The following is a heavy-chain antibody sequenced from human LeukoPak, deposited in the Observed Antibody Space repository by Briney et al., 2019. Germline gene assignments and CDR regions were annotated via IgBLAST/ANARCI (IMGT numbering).Heavy chain of an antibody. J-gene: IGHJ5*02. CDR1: GGTLSRYA. Sequence: SVKVSCKASGGTLSRYAISWVRQAPGQGLEWMGGIIASFGTANYAQKFQGRVTVSADESSGTAYMELSSLRSEDTAVYYCARVVTPRYCSSTSCYWKGWFDPWGQGTLVTVSS. CDR3: ARVVTPRYCSSTSCYWKGWFDP. D-gene: IGHD2-2*01. CDR2: IIASFGTA. V-gene: IGHV1-69*13.